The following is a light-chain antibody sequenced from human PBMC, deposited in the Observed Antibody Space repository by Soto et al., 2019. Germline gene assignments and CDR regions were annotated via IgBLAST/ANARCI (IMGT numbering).Light chain of an antibody. V-gene: IGKV1-9*01. CDR1: QGISNY. CDR2: GAS. CDR3: QQLISYPLT. Sequence: DIQLTQSPSFLSASVGDRVTITCGASQGISNYVAWYQQKVGEAPKLLIYGASTLRSGVPSSFSGSGSGTEFTLTISGLQPEDFGTYYCQQLISYPLTFGGGTKVDIK. J-gene: IGKJ4*01.